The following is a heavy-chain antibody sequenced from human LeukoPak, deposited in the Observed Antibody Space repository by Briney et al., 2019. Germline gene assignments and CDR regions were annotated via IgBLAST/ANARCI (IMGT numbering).Heavy chain of an antibody. CDR3: ARDRGHYYDSSGYVDY. CDR2: IIPIFGTA. D-gene: IGHD3-22*01. CDR1: GGTFSSYA. J-gene: IGHJ4*02. V-gene: IGHV1-69*01. Sequence: WASVKVSCKASGGTFSSYAISWVRQAPGQGLEWMGGIIPIFGTANYAQKFQGRVTITADESTSTAYMELSSLRSEDTAVYYCARDRGHYYDSSGYVDYWGQGTLVTVSS.